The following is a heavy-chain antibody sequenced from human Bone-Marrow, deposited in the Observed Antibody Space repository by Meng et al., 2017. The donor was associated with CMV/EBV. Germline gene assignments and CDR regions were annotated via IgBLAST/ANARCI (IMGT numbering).Heavy chain of an antibody. Sequence: GGPLRLSCAASGFTFSTYVMHWVRQAPGKGLEWVAVISYDGNNKYYGDSVKGRFTISRDNSKNTLYRQMNSLRTEDTAVYYCARGLPTLQFDYWGQGTLVTVSS. CDR1: GFTFSTYV. V-gene: IGHV3-30*03. CDR2: ISYDGNNK. J-gene: IGHJ4*02. CDR3: ARGLPTLQFDY. D-gene: IGHD5-12*01.